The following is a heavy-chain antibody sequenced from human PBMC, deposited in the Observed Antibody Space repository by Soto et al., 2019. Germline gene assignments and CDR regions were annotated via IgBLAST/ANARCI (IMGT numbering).Heavy chain of an antibody. D-gene: IGHD3-22*01. CDR3: ARGWGYDSTDYYYAY. J-gene: IGHJ4*02. V-gene: IGHV1-69*01. CDR1: GGSFNRHT. Sequence: QVQLVQSGAEVRKPGSSVRVSCKASGGSFNRHTISWVRQAPGQGLEWMGGIIPIFGTANHAQKFQGRVTIIADDSTSTVYMELRSMRSDDTAIYYCARGWGYDSTDYYYAYWGQGTLVIVSS. CDR2: IIPIFGTA.